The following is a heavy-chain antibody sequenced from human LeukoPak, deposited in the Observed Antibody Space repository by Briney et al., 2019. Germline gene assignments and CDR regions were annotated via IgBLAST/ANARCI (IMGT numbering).Heavy chain of an antibody. CDR2: ISSSGSTI. V-gene: IGHV3-48*04. Sequence: GGSLRLSCAASRFTFSSYSMNWVRQAPGKGLEWVSYISSSGSTIYYADSVKGRFTISRDNAKNSLYLQMNSLRAEDTAVYYCARDYYGSGSYYPNWFDPWGQGTLVTVSS. D-gene: IGHD3-10*01. J-gene: IGHJ5*02. CDR3: ARDYYGSGSYYPNWFDP. CDR1: RFTFSSYS.